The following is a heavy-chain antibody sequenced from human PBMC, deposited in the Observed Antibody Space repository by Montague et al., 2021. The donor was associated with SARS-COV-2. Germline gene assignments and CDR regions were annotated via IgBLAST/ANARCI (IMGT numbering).Heavy chain of an antibody. CDR3: ARGSGWMGNAFDI. D-gene: IGHD6-19*01. Sequence: SETLSLTCTVSGGSISSYYCCWIRQPPGKGLEWIGYIYYSGRTNXNPSLKSRVTISVDTSKNQFSLKLSSVTAADTAVYYCARGSGWMGNAFDIWGQGTMVTVSS. J-gene: IGHJ3*02. CDR1: GGSISSYY. V-gene: IGHV4-59*01. CDR2: IYYSGRT.